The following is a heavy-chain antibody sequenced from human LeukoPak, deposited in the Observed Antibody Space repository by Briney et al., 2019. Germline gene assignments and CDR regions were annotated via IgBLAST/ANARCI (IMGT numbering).Heavy chain of an antibody. CDR2: IKDDGAET. CDR1: GFTFSSYW. D-gene: IGHD3-16*01. Sequence: PGGSLRLSCAASGFTFSSYWMSWVRQAPGKRLEWVANIKDDGAETYYVDSVKGRFTISRDNAKNSVYLQMNSLTAEDTAVYYCGRDPYYDALDYWGQGTLVTVSS. CDR3: GRDPYYDALDY. V-gene: IGHV3-7*01. J-gene: IGHJ4*02.